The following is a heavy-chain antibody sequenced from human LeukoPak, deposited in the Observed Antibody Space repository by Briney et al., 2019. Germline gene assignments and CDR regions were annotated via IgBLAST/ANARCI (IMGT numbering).Heavy chain of an antibody. CDR3: ARDCSASSSDYYPLGY. CDR1: GFTVSSKY. J-gene: IGHJ4*02. Sequence: TGGPLRLSCAASGFTVSSKYMSWVRQAPGKGLEWVSVIYSGGSTYYADSVKGRFTISRDNSKNTVYLQMNSLRAEDTAEYYCARDCSASSSDYYPLGYWGQGTLVTVSS. CDR2: IYSGGST. V-gene: IGHV3-66*01. D-gene: IGHD3-22*01.